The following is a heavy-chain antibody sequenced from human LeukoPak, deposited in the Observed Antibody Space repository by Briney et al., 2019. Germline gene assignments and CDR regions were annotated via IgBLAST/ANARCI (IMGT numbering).Heavy chain of an antibody. CDR2: MNPNSGNT. CDR3: ARGPTGSGWPYYYYYYGMDV. Sequence: ASVKVSCKASGYTFTSYDINWVRQATGQGLEWMGWMNPNSGNTGYAQKFQGRVTMTRNTSISTAYMELSSLRSEDTAVYYCARGPTGSGWPYYYYYYGMDVWGQGTTVTVSS. D-gene: IGHD6-19*01. J-gene: IGHJ6*02. CDR1: GYTFTSYD. V-gene: IGHV1-8*01.